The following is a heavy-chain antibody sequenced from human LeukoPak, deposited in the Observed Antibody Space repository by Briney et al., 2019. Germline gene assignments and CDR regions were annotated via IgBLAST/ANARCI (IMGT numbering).Heavy chain of an antibody. CDR2: ISSNGGST. J-gene: IGHJ4*02. D-gene: IGHD6-13*01. Sequence: GGSLRLSCAASGFTFSSYAMHWVRQAPGKGLEYVSAISSNGGSTYYANSVKGRFTISRDSSKNTLYLQMNSLRSDDTAVYYCAKAMGSISWAFDSWGQGTLVTVSS. CDR1: GFTFSSYA. V-gene: IGHV3-64*01. CDR3: AKAMGSISWAFDS.